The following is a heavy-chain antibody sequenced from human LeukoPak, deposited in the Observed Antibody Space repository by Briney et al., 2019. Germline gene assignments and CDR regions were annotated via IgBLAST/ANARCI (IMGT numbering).Heavy chain of an antibody. D-gene: IGHD2-15*01. CDR3: ARESRYCSGDDCFSDAFDT. CDR2: IHISGST. CDR1: GGSISSGDYY. Sequence: SQTLSLTCTVSGGSISSGDYYWSWIRQPPGKGLEWIGYIHISGSTNYNPSLQSRVATSLDTSKNQFSLNLSSVTAADTAVYYCARESRYCSGDDCFSDAFDTWGQGTMVTVSS. V-gene: IGHV4-30-4*01. J-gene: IGHJ3*02.